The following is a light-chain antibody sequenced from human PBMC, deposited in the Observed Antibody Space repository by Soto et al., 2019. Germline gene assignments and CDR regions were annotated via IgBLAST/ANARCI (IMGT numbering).Light chain of an antibody. CDR3: QQYGSSPGT. Sequence: IVLTQSPGTLSLSPGERATLSCRASQTGSNSYLAWYQQKSGQAPRLLIYGVSSRATGIPDRFSGSGSGTDFTLTISRLEPEDFAVYYCQQYGSSPGTFGQGTKVDIK. CDR2: GVS. J-gene: IGKJ1*01. CDR1: QTGSNSY. V-gene: IGKV3-20*01.